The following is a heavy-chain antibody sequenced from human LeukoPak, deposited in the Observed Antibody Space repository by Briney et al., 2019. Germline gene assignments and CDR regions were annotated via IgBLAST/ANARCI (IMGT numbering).Heavy chain of an antibody. J-gene: IGHJ4*02. CDR1: GFTFSDHY. CDR2: TKNKANNYLT. CDR3: ARYPYDVAAGNGYFDY. V-gene: IGHV3-72*01. Sequence: GGSLRLSCAASGFTFSDHYMDWVRQAPGKGLEWVGRTKNKANNYLTEYAASVKGRFIISRDDSKNSLYLQMNSLKTEDTAVYYCARYPYDVAAGNGYFDYWGQGTLVTVSS. D-gene: IGHD6-13*01.